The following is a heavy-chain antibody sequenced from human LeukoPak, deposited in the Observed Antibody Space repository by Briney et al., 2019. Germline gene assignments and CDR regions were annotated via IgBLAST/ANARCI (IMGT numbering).Heavy chain of an antibody. D-gene: IGHD2-2*01. CDR2: IWYDGSNK. CDR1: GFTFSSYG. J-gene: IGHJ5*01. CDR3: TRQSDDCSSSICYHIGS. Sequence: GGSLRLSCAASGFTFSSYGMHWVRQAPGKGLEWVAVIWYDGSNKYYADSVKGRFTISRDNSKNTLYLQMNSLRAEDTAVYYCTRQSDDCSSSICYHIGSWGQGTLVTVSS. V-gene: IGHV3-33*01.